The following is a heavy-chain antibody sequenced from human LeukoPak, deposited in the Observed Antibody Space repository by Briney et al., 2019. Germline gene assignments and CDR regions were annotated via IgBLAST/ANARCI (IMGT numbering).Heavy chain of an antibody. V-gene: IGHV4-34*01. CDR2: VNHRGST. D-gene: IGHD2-15*01. CDR3: AREWSAARGALDL. CDR1: GGSFSGYY. Sequence: PSETLSLTCAVYGGSFSGYYWSWIRQPPGKRLEWIGEVNHRGSTNYNPSLKSRVTISVDKSKNQFSLKVTSVTAADTAVYHCAREWSAARGALDLWGQGTIVTVSS. J-gene: IGHJ3*01.